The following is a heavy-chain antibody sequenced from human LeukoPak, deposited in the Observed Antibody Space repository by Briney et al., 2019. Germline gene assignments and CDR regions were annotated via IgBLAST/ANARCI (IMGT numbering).Heavy chain of an antibody. D-gene: IGHD3-10*01. CDR1: GFTFSSYA. CDR2: ISGSGGST. CDR3: AKDGENNGWFGEFDY. Sequence: PGGSLRLSFAASGFTFSSYAMSWVRQAPGKGLEWASAISGSGGSTYYADSVKGRFTISRDNSKNTLYLQMNSLRAEDTAVYYRAKDGENNGWFGEFDYWGQGTLVTVSS. J-gene: IGHJ4*02. V-gene: IGHV3-23*01.